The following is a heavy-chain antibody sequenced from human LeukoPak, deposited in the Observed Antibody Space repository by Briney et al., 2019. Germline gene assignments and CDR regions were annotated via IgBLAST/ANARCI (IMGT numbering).Heavy chain of an antibody. CDR3: AGAATNGSAYNWFDP. D-gene: IGHD3-10*01. Sequence: GGSLRLSCAASGFTFSDYYMSWIRQAPGKGLEWVLYISSSGSTIYYADSVKGRFTISRDNAKNSLYLQMNSLRAEDTAVYYCAGAATNGSAYNWFDPWGQGTLVTVSS. V-gene: IGHV3-11*01. J-gene: IGHJ5*02. CDR1: GFTFSDYY. CDR2: ISSSGSTI.